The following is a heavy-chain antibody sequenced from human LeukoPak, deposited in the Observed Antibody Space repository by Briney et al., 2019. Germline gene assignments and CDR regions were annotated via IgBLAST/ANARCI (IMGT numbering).Heavy chain of an antibody. CDR2: IYNGGST. CDR1: GFTVSSNY. J-gene: IGHJ4*02. V-gene: IGHV3-53*05. D-gene: IGHD3-22*01. CDR3: ARDWDYYDSSGYLDY. Sequence: GGSLRLSCAASGFTVSSNYMSWVRQAPGKGLEWVSVIYNGGSTYYADSVKGRFTISRDNSKNTLYLQMNSLRAEDTAVYYCARDWDYYDSSGYLDYWGQGTLVTVSS.